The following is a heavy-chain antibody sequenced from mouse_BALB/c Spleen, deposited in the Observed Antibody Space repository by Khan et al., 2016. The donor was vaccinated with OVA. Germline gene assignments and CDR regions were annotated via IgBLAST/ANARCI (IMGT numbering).Heavy chain of an antibody. V-gene: IGHV2-6-1*01. J-gene: IGHJ4*01. D-gene: IGHD2-10*01. CDR1: GFSLTNYG. Sequence: VQLQESGPGLVAPSQSLSITCTISGFSLTNYGVHWVRQPPGKGLEWLVVIWSDGSATYNSALKSRLSISKDNSKNQVFLKMNSLQTDDTAMYYCARQPYYQYYIMDYWGQGTSVTVSS. CDR2: IWSDGSA. CDR3: ARQPYYQYYIMDY.